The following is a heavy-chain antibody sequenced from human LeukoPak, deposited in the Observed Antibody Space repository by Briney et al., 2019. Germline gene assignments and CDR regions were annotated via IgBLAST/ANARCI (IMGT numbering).Heavy chain of an antibody. CDR3: AKGPPQWLWGGDFDY. CDR2: ISWDGGST. V-gene: IGHV3-43*01. Sequence: GGSLRLSCAASGFTYDDYTMHWVRQAPGKGPEWVSLISWDGGSTYYADSVKGRFTISRDNSKNSLYLQMNSLRTEDTALYYCAKGPPQWLWGGDFDYWGQGTLVTVSS. J-gene: IGHJ4*02. D-gene: IGHD5-12*01. CDR1: GFTYDDYT.